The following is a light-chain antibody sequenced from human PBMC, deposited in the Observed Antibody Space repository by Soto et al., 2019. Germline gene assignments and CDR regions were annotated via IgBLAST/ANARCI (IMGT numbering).Light chain of an antibody. CDR2: DAS. CDR3: QQCSKWPMYT. V-gene: IGKV3-11*01. Sequence: EIVLTQSPDTLSLSPGERATLSCRASQNVGTYLTWFQQKPGQAPRRLIYDASTRVFGVPARFSGSGSGTDFTLTISSLEPEDFAVYYCQQCSKWPMYTFGQGTKLEIK. CDR1: QNVGTY. J-gene: IGKJ2*01.